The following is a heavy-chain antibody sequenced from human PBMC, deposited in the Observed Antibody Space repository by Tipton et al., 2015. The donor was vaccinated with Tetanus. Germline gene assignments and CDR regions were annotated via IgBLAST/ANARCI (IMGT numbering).Heavy chain of an antibody. CDR3: ARGWSECSSWSCSPFDS. CDR1: GGSISGSSYY. J-gene: IGHJ4*02. V-gene: IGHV4-39*01. CDR2: IYYSGST. Sequence: TLSLTCSVSGGSISGSSYYWSWIRQPPGKALEWIGSIYYSGSTFYHPSLQSRVTISVDTSKNQFSLRLSSVTAADTAVYFCARGWSECSSWSCSPFDSWGQGTLVTVSS. D-gene: IGHD2-2*01.